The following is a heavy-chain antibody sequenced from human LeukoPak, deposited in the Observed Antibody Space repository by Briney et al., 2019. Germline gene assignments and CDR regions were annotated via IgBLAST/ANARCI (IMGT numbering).Heavy chain of an antibody. CDR3: AKDSHSGYFDY. D-gene: IGHD1-26*01. J-gene: IGHJ4*02. CDR2: IGGDDST. CDR1: GFSFITYG. V-gene: IGHV3-23*01. Sequence: GGSLRLSCAASGFSFITYGTSWVRQPPGKGLEWVSGIGGDDSTYYADSLEGRFTISRDTSKNTLFLQINNLRAGDTAVYYCAKDSHSGYFDYWGQGTLVTVSS.